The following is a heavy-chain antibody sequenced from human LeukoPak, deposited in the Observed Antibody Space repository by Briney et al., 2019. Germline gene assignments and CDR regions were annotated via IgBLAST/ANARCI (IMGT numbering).Heavy chain of an antibody. CDR1: GGTFSSYA. J-gene: IGHJ4*02. D-gene: IGHD6-13*01. CDR3: ARDHSPGIAAAGNY. CDR2: IIPIFGTA. Sequence: GASVKVSCKASGGTFSSYAISWVRQAPGQGLEWMGGIIPIFGTANYAQKFQGRVTMTRDTSTSTVYMELSSLRSEDTAVYYCARDHSPGIAAAGNYWGQGTLVAVSS. V-gene: IGHV1-69*05.